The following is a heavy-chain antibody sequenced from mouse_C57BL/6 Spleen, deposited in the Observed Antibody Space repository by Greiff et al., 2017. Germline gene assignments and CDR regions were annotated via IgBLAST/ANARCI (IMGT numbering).Heavy chain of an antibody. CDR3: ARSRTPDYDYDEGYYFDY. CDR2: IDPNSGGT. Sequence: QVQLKQPGAELVKPGASVKLSCKASGYTFTSYWMHWVKQRPGRGLEWIGRIDPNSGGTKYNEKFKSKATLTVDKPSSTAYMQLSSLTSEDSAVYYCARSRTPDYDYDEGYYFDYWGQGTTLTVSS. D-gene: IGHD2-4*01. CDR1: GYTFTSYW. V-gene: IGHV1-72*01. J-gene: IGHJ2*01.